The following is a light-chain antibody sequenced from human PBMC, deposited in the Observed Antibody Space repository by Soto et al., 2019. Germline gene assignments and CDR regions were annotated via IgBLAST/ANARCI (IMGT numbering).Light chain of an antibody. CDR1: SSYVGSYNL. CDR2: EVS. Sequence: QSALTQPASVSGSPGQSITISCTGTSSYVGSYNLVSWYQQHPGKAPKLMIYEVSKRPSGVSNRFSGSKSGNTASLTISGLQAEDEADYYCCSYAGSSVLFGGGTKLTVL. CDR3: CSYAGSSVL. V-gene: IGLV2-23*02. J-gene: IGLJ2*01.